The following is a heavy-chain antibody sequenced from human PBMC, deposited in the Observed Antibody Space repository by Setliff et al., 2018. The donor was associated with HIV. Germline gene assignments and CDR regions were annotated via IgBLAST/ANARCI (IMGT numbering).Heavy chain of an antibody. CDR3: AREVAADGTHFDY. CDR2: ISYDGSNK. Sequence: GGSLRLSYATSGFTFSDYWMDWVRQAPGKGLEWVAVISYDGSNKYYADSVKGRFTISRDNSKNTLYLQMNSLRAEDSAVYYCAREVAADGTHFDYWGQGALVTVS. V-gene: IGHV3-30*03. CDR1: GFTFSDYW. J-gene: IGHJ4*01. D-gene: IGHD6-13*01.